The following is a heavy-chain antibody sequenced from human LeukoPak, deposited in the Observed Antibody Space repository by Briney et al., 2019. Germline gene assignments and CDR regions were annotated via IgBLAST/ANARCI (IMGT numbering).Heavy chain of an antibody. CDR2: ISHDVSNK. D-gene: IGHD4-17*01. J-gene: IGHJ4*02. V-gene: IGHV3-30-3*01. Sequence: GGSLRLSCAASGFTFSSYAMHWVRHAPGKGLEWVAVISHDVSNKYYADSVKGRFTISGDNSKNTLYLQMNSLRAEDTAVYYCARDPDYGDPRFDYWGQGTLVTVSS. CDR3: ARDPDYGDPRFDY. CDR1: GFTFSSYA.